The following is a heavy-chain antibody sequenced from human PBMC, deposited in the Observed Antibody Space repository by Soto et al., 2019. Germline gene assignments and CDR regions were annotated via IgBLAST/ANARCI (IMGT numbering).Heavy chain of an antibody. D-gene: IGHD2-21*01. V-gene: IGHV3-30*18. Sequence: QVQLVESGGGVVQPGRSLRLSCAASGFTFSSYGMHWVRQAPGKGLEWVAVISYDGSNKYYADSVKGRFTISRDNSKNTLYLQMNSLRAGDTAVYYCAKDVDDYWGQGTLVTVSS. J-gene: IGHJ4*02. CDR1: GFTFSSYG. CDR3: AKDVDDY. CDR2: ISYDGSNK.